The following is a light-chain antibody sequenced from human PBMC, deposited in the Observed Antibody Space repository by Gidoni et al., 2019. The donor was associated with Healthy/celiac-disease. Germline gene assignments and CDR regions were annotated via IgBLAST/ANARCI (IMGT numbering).Light chain of an antibody. CDR2: AAS. CDR3: LQDYNYPWT. J-gene: IGKJ1*01. V-gene: IGKV1-6*01. CDR1: QGIRND. Sequence: AIQMPQSPYSLSASLGDRVTITCRASQGIRNDLGWYQQKPGKTPKLLIYAASSLQSGVPSRFSGSGSGTDFTLTISSLQPEDFATYYCLQDYNYPWTFGQGTKLEIK.